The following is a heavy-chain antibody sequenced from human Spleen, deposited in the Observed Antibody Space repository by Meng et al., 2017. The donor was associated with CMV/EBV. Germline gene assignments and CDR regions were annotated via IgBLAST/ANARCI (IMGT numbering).Heavy chain of an antibody. D-gene: IGHD6-25*01. V-gene: IGHV4-59*01. Sequence: GSLRLSCTVSDGSISGYYWSWIRQPPGKGLEWIGYIYYSGSPSYNPPLRSRVTISVDMSKNQFYLNLRSVTAADTAVYYCARRTVFRAATSHNYGMDVWGQGTTVTVSS. J-gene: IGHJ6*02. CDR2: IYYSGSP. CDR1: DGSISGYY. CDR3: ARRTVFRAATSHNYGMDV.